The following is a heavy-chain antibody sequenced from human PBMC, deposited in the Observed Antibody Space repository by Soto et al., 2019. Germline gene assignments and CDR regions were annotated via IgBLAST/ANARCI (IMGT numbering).Heavy chain of an antibody. Sequence: GQALKISCKGSEYTFRNYCIGGVRQKLGKGLEWMGIVYPFDSDTRYNPSFQGHVTISAERSINTAYLQWNTLRASDTAMYFCARLSTSPFKDFSFHRYLLAVWG. J-gene: IGHJ3*01. CDR2: VYPFDSDT. D-gene: IGHD2-8*02. V-gene: IGHV5-51*01. CDR3: ARLSTSPFKDFSFHRYLLAV. CDR1: EYTFRNYC.